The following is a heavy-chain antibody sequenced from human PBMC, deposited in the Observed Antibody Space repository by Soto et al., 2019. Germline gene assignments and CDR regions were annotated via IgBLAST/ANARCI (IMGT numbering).Heavy chain of an antibody. J-gene: IGHJ4*02. CDR1: GFTFNSYA. D-gene: IGHD4-17*01. V-gene: IGHV3-23*01. CDR2: ISASGGST. CDR3: AKETTVTTFFDY. Sequence: GSLRLSCAASGFTFNSYAMGWVRQAPGKGLEWVSSISASGGSTYYADSVKGRFTISRDNSKNTVYLQMNSLRAEDTAVYYFAKETTVTTFFDYWGLGTLVTGSS.